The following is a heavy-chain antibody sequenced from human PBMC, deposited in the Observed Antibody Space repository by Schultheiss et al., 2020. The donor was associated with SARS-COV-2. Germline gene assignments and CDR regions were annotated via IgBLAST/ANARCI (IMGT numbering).Heavy chain of an antibody. CDR3: ARGPATVPYYYYGMDV. J-gene: IGHJ6*02. D-gene: IGHD2-2*01. Sequence: ASVKVSCKASGYTFTSYDINWVRQATGQGLEWMGWMNPNSGNTGYAQKFQGRVTITRNTSISTAYMELSSLRSDDTAVYYCARGPATVPYYYYGMDVWGQGTTVTVS. V-gene: IGHV1-8*03. CDR2: MNPNSGNT. CDR1: GYTFTSYD.